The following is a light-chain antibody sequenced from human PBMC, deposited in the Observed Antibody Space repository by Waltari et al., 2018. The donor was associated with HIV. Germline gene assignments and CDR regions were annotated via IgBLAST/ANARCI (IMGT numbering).Light chain of an antibody. CDR2: GVS. V-gene: IGKV3-15*01. CDR3: QQFNSWPRT. Sequence: EIAMPPSPASLSASPGARATPSCRASQSSSSNLAWNQQKPGQAPRLLIYGVSTRTTGTPARFSGSGSGTDFTLTISSLQSEDFAVYYCQQFNSWPRTFGPGTKVET. J-gene: IGKJ1*01. CDR1: QSSSSN.